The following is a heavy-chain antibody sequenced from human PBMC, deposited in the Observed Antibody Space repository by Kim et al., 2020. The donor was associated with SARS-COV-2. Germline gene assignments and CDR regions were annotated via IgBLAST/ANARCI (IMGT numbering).Heavy chain of an antibody. Sequence: KPTTGDTKYTKRFQGRVTMTRDTSIRTAYMELSSLGSDDTAVYYCARGIDKWGQGTLVTVSS. CDR2: KPTTGDT. CDR3: ARGIDK. V-gene: IGHV1-2*02. J-gene: IGHJ4*02.